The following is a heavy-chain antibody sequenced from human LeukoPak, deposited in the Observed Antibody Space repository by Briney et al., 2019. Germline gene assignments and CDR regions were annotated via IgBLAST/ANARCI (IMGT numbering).Heavy chain of an antibody. V-gene: IGHV3-74*01. CDR1: GFSFSVFW. J-gene: IGHJ4*02. CDR3: ARGSTHYDVLTGYHYYFDY. D-gene: IGHD3-9*01. Sequence: PGGSLRLSCAASGFSFSVFWMHWVRQAPGKGPVWVSRIKTDGSITNYADSVKGRFTISRDNAKNSLYLQMNSLRAEDTALYYCARGSTHYDVLTGYHYYFDYWGQGTLVTVSS. CDR2: IKTDGSIT.